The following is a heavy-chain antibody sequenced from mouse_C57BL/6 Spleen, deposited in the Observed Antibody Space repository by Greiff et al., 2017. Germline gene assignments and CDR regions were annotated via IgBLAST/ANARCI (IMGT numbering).Heavy chain of an antibody. V-gene: IGHV14-1*01. CDR3: TTEDGTPWFAY. CDR2: IDPEDGDT. D-gene: IGHD2-1*01. J-gene: IGHJ3*01. CDR1: GFNIKDYY. Sequence: VQLQQSGAELVRPGASVKLSCTASGFNIKDYYMHWVKQRPEQGLEWIGRIDPEDGDTEYAPKFQGKATMTADTSSNTAYLQLSSLTSEDTAVYYCTTEDGTPWFAYWGQGTLVTVSA.